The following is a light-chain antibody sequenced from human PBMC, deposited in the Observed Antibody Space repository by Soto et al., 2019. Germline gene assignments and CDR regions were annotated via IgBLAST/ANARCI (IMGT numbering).Light chain of an antibody. CDR1: QSVSSY. CDR3: LQHNNYPWT. CDR2: DAS. V-gene: IGKV3-11*01. Sequence: EIVLTQSPATLSLSPGERATLSCRANQSVSSYLAWYQQKPGQAPRLLIYDASNRATGIPARFSGSGSGTEFTLTISSLQPEDFATYYCLQHNNYPWTFGQGTKVDIK. J-gene: IGKJ1*01.